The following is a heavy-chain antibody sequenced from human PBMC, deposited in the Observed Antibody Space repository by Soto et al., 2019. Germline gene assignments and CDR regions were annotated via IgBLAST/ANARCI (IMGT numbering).Heavy chain of an antibody. J-gene: IGHJ4*02. V-gene: IGHV4-39*01. CDR1: CGSISSDDYS. CDR3: ARHSRGYSGYYDY. D-gene: IGHD5-12*01. CDR2: IYYSGST. Sequence: SETLSLTCTVSCGSISSDDYSWGWIRQPPGKGLEWIGSIYYSGSTYYNPSLKSRVTISVDTSKNQFSLKLSSVTAADTAVYYCARHSRGYSGYYDYWGQGTLVTVSS.